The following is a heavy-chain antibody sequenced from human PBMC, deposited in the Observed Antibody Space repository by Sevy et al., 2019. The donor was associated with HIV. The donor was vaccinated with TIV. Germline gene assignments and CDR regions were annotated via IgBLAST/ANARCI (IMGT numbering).Heavy chain of an antibody. D-gene: IGHD1-26*01. V-gene: IGHV3-21*01. CDR3: ARDLCGRAGNFYGMDV. J-gene: IGHJ6*02. CDR2: ISSSSSYI. Sequence: GGSLRLSCAASGFTFSSYSMNWVRQAPGKGLEWVSSISSSSSYIYYADSVKGRFTISRDNAKNSLYLQMNSLRAEDTAVYYCARDLCGRAGNFYGMDVWGQGTTVTVSS. CDR1: GFTFSSYS.